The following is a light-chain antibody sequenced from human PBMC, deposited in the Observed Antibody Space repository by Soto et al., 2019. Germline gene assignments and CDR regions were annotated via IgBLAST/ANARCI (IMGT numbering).Light chain of an antibody. J-gene: IGKJ2*01. V-gene: IGKV3-15*01. CDR1: QSVGSN. Sequence: EIVMTQSPATLSVSPGERATLSCRTSQSVGSNLAWYQQKPGQAPRLLIYGTSNRVTGIPARFRGSGSGTEFTLTISSLQSEDVAVYYCQQCNNWPYTFGLGTKLEIK. CDR2: GTS. CDR3: QQCNNWPYT.